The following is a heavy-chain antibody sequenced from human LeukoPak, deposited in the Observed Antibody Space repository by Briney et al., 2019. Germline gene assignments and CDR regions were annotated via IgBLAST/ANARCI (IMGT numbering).Heavy chain of an antibody. CDR3: ARAGGSIKPFDY. V-gene: IGHV3-53*01. Sequence: GGSLRLSCAASGFTVNSNYMNWVRQAPGKGLEWVSVIYSGGTTYYADSVRGRFTISRDNSKNTLYLQMNSLRAEDTAVYYCARAGGSIKPFDYWGQGTLVTVSS. CDR1: GFTVNSNY. J-gene: IGHJ4*02. CDR2: IYSGGTT. D-gene: IGHD2-2*01.